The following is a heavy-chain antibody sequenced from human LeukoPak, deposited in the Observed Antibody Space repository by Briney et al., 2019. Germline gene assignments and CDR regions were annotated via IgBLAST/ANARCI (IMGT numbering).Heavy chain of an antibody. CDR3: ARGTYYYDSSAYYSEYFQH. V-gene: IGHV3-74*01. J-gene: IGHJ1*01. D-gene: IGHD3-22*01. CDR2: INSDGSSI. Sequence: PGGSLRLSCAASGFTFSSYWMRWVRQAPGKGLVWVSRINSDGSSISYADSVKGRFTISRDNAKNTLYLQMNSLRAEDTAVYYCARGTYYYDSSAYYSEYFQHWGQGTLVTVSS. CDR1: GFTFSSYW.